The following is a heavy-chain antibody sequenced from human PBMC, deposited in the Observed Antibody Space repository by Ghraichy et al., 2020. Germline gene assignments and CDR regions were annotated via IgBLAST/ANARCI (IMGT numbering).Heavy chain of an antibody. CDR3: ARRASGGYHLDH. Sequence: GGSLRLSCSASGFIVSSHYMAWVRQAPGKGLEWAATIYTSGTTYYTDSVKGRFTISRDTSKNTIDLQMSGLRVEDTAVYFCARRASGGYHLDHWGQGTLVTGSS. CDR1: GFIVSSHY. V-gene: IGHV3-66*04. D-gene: IGHD1-26*01. J-gene: IGHJ4*02. CDR2: IYTSGTT.